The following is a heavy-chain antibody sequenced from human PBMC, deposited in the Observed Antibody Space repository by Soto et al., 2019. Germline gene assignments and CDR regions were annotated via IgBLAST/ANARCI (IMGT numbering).Heavy chain of an antibody. CDR2: IYHSGST. CDR1: GGSISSGGYS. CDR3: ARASLPLGMDV. J-gene: IGHJ6*02. V-gene: IGHV4-30-2*01. D-gene: IGHD3-10*01. Sequence: TLSLTCAVSGGSISSGGYSWSWIRQPPGKGLEWIGYIYHSGSTYYNPSLKSRVTISVDRSKNQFSLKLSSVTDADTAVYYCARASLPLGMDVWGQGTTVTVSS.